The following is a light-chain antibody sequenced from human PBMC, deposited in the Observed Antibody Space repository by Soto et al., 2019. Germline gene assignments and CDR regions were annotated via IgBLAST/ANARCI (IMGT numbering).Light chain of an antibody. CDR1: SVDVGGYSY. J-gene: IGLJ3*02. V-gene: IGLV2-11*01. Sequence: QSALAQPASVSGSPGQSITISCTATSVDVGGYSYVSWYQLHPGKAPKLIISAVTQRPSGVPDRFSGSKSGNTASLTISGLQADDEADYFCCSYTASDLWVFGGGTKLTVL. CDR3: CSYTASDLWV. CDR2: AVT.